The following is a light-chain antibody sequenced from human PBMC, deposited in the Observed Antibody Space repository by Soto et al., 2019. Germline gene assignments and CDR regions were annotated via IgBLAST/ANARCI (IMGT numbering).Light chain of an antibody. Sequence: TQPASSLSSCVGDRFTITCRASQSISRYLNWYQQRPGKAPKLLSYGSSILQSGVPSRFSGSGSGTDFTRTISSLQPEDFATYCCPQSYTTSGTFGQRTKADIK. J-gene: IGKJ1*01. CDR1: QSISRY. CDR3: PQSYTTSGT. V-gene: IGKV1-39*01. CDR2: GSS.